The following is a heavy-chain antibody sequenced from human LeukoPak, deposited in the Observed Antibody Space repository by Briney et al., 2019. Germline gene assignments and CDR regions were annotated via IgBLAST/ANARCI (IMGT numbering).Heavy chain of an antibody. D-gene: IGHD3-3*01. Sequence: SETLSLTCTVSGYSISSGYYWGWIRQPPGKGLEWIGSIYHSGSTNYNPSLKSRVTISVDTSKNQFSLKLSPVTAADTAVYYCARVKAQADFWSGYWNHWFDPWGQGTLVTVSS. CDR3: ARVKAQADFWSGYWNHWFDP. CDR2: IYHSGST. CDR1: GYSISSGYY. J-gene: IGHJ5*02. V-gene: IGHV4-38-2*02.